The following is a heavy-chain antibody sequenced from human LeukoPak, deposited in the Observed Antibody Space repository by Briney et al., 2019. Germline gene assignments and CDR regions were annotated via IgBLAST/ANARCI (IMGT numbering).Heavy chain of an antibody. D-gene: IGHD4-17*01. CDR1: RGSISSYY. J-gene: IGHJ4*02. V-gene: IGHV4-59*01. Sequence: SETLSLTCTVSRGSISSYYGSWIRQPPGKGLEWIGYIYYSGSTNYNPSLKSRVTISVDTSKNQFSLKLSSVTAADTAVYYCARVSLEDGDANFDYWGQGALVTVSS. CDR2: IYYSGST. CDR3: ARVSLEDGDANFDY.